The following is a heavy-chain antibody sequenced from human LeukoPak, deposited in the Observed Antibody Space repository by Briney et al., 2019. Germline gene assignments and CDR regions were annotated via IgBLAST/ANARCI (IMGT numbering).Heavy chain of an antibody. CDR3: FKQQTAYDILGY. J-gene: IGHJ4*02. V-gene: IGHV3-74*01. CDR2: INSDGSST. CDR1: GFTFSSYW. D-gene: IGHD3-9*01. Sequence: GGSLRLSCAASGFTFSSYWVHWVRQAPGKGLVWVSRINSDGSSTSYADSVKGRFTISRDNAKNTLCLQMNSLRAEDTAVYFFFKQQTAYDILGYWGQGTLVTVSS.